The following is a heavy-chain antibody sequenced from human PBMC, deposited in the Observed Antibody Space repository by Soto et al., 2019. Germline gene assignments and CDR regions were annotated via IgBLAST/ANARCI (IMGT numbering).Heavy chain of an antibody. CDR2: ISWNSGSI. CDR3: AKDLRLRYFDWLSHFDY. D-gene: IGHD3-9*01. CDR1: GFTFDDYA. V-gene: IGHV3-9*01. Sequence: GGSLRLSCAASGFTFDDYAMHWVRQAPGKGLEWVSGISWNSGSIGYADSVKGQFTISRDNAKNSLYLQMNSLRAEDTALYYCAKDLRLRYFDWLSHFDYWGQGTLVTVSS. J-gene: IGHJ4*02.